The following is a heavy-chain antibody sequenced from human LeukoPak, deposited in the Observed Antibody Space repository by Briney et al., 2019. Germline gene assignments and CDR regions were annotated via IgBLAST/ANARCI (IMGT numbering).Heavy chain of an antibody. CDR3: ARAQVGTPTDC. D-gene: IGHD1-26*01. CDR1: GLTLSSYT. CDR2: FTSDGNSM. Sequence: GGSLRLSCAASGLTLSSYTMYWVRQAPGRGLVWVARFTSDGNSMTYADSVKGRFTVSRDIAKNTLYLQMNSLRAEDTAVYYCARAQVGTPTDCWGQGTLVTVSS. J-gene: IGHJ4*02. V-gene: IGHV3-74*01.